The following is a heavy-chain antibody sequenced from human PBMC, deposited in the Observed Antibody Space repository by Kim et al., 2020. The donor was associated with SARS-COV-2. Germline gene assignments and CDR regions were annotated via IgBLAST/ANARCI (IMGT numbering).Heavy chain of an antibody. CDR2: IWYDGSNK. CDR1: GFTFSSYG. CDR3: AKEAAYCGGDCYSEYFQH. D-gene: IGHD2-21*02. J-gene: IGHJ1*01. V-gene: IGHV3-33*06. Sequence: GGSLRLSCAASGFTFSSYGMHWVRQAPGKGLEWVAVIWYDGSNKYYADSVKGRFTISRDNSKNTLYLQMNSLRAEDTAVYYCAKEAAYCGGDCYSEYFQHWGQGTLVTVSS.